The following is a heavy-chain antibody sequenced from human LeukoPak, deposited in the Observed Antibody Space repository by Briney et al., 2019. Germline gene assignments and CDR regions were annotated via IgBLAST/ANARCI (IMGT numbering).Heavy chain of an antibody. CDR1: GSIFASYW. Sequence: GASLQISCQGSGSIFASYWIRGVRPLPGKGLEWMGRIDPSDSYTNYSPSVQGHVSISADKSTSTAYLQWNSLKASDTATYYCAVVGTYCIVNSCTSYLGMDVWGKGTTVTVSS. D-gene: IGHD2-15*01. J-gene: IGHJ6*04. CDR2: IDPSDSYT. V-gene: IGHV5-10-1*01. CDR3: AVVGTYCIVNSCTSYLGMDV.